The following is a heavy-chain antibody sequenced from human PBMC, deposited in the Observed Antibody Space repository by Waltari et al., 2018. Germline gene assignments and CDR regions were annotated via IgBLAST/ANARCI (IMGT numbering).Heavy chain of an antibody. Sequence: EVQLVESGGGLIQPGGSLRLSCAASGFTVSSNYMSWVRQAPGKGREWVSVRYSGGSKYYACSVKGRFTSSRDNSKNTLYLQMTSLRAEDTAVYYGARDSRIGGFDPWGQGTLVTVSS. CDR1: GFTVSSNY. CDR3: ARDSRIGGFDP. CDR2: RYSGGSK. V-gene: IGHV3-53*01. J-gene: IGHJ5*02. D-gene: IGHD1-26*01.